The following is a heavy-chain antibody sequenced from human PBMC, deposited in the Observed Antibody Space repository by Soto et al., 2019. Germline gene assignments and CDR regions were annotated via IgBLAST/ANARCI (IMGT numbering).Heavy chain of an antibody. CDR3: ARGSSMVRGVIGYYYYMDV. Sequence: ASVKVSCKASGYTFTSYDINWVRQATGQGLEWMGWMNPNSGNTGYAQKFQGRVTMTRNTSISTAYMELSSLRSEDTAVYYCARGSSMVRGVIGYYYYMDVWGKGTTVTVSS. J-gene: IGHJ6*03. CDR2: MNPNSGNT. V-gene: IGHV1-8*01. D-gene: IGHD3-10*01. CDR1: GYTFTSYD.